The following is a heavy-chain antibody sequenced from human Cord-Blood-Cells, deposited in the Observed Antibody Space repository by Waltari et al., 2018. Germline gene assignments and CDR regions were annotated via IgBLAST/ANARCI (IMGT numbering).Heavy chain of an antibody. Sequence: QVQLQESGPGLVTPSETLSLTCTVPGGSISSYYWRWFRQRPGKGLEWIGYIYYSGSTNYNPSLKSRVTISVDTSKNQFSLKLSSVTAADTAVYYCARGNNVGDYYYYGMDVWGQGTTVTVSS. CDR3: ARGNNVGDYYYYGMDV. V-gene: IGHV4-59*01. CDR2: IYYSGST. CDR1: GGSISSYY. D-gene: IGHD1-1*01. J-gene: IGHJ6*02.